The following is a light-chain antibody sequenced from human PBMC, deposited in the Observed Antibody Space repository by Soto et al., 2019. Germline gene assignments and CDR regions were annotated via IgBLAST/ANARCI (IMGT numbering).Light chain of an antibody. Sequence: EIVMTQSPATLSVSPGERATLSCRASQSVSSNLAWHQQKPGQAPSLLIYDISARATGIPTRFSGSGSGTEFTLTISSLQSEDFAVYYCQQYNDGPLTFGGGTKVDIK. V-gene: IGKV3D-15*01. CDR2: DIS. J-gene: IGKJ4*01. CDR1: QSVSSN. CDR3: QQYNDGPLT.